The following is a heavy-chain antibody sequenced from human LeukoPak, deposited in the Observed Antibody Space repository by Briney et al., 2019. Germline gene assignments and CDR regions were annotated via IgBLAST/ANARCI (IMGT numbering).Heavy chain of an antibody. CDR3: ARDSVTTGYYYYYGMDV. V-gene: IGHV3-33*08. CDR1: GFTFSSYG. J-gene: IGHJ6*02. CDR2: IWYDGSNK. D-gene: IGHD4-11*01. Sequence: PGGSLRLSCAASGFTFSSYGMHWVRQAPGKGLEWVAVIWYDGSNKYYADSVKGRFTISRDNSKNTLYLQMNSLRAEDTAVYYCARDSVTTGYYYYYGMDVWGQGTTVTVSS.